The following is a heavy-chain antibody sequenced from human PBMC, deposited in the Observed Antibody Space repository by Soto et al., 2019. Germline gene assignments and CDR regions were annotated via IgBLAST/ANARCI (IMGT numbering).Heavy chain of an antibody. CDR3: AKDFRSGYEGPWESWFDP. V-gene: IGHV3-23*01. Sequence: HPGGALRLSCAASGFTFSSYCMHWVRQAPGKGLEWVSGVSGDGGSTYYADSVKGRFTISRDNSKNTLYLQMNSLRAEDTAVYYCAKDFRSGYEGPWESWFDPWGQGTLVTVSS. CDR1: GFTFSSYC. D-gene: IGHD5-12*01. J-gene: IGHJ5*02. CDR2: VSGDGGST.